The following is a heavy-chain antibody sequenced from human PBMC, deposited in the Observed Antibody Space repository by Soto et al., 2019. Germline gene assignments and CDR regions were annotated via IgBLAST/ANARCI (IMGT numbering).Heavy chain of an antibody. CDR1: GYTFTSYC. D-gene: IGHD6-13*01. J-gene: IGHJ6*02. CDR2: ISAYNGNT. Sequence: QVQLVQSGAEVKKPGASLKVSCKASGYTFTSYCLIWVRQAPGKGLDWMGWISAYNGNTNYAQKLQRRVSMTTDTYTSTAYMELRSLRSDDTAVYYGERDVEGYSSSWYDYGMDVWGQVPTVTVSS. V-gene: IGHV1-18*01. CDR3: ERDVEGYSSSWYDYGMDV.